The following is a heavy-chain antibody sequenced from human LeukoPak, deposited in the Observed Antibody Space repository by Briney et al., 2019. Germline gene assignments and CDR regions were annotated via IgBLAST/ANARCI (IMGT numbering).Heavy chain of an antibody. V-gene: IGHV4-59*08. CDR1: GGSITRYY. CDR3: ARHISSGGTYAHFDY. J-gene: IGHJ4*02. D-gene: IGHD1-26*01. Sequence: SETLSLTCSVSGGSITRYYWTWIRQPPGKGLEWIGYIHYNGITNYSPSLKSRVTMSLDTSKNQVSLKLNSVSAADTAVYYCARHISSGGTYAHFDYWGQGTLVTVSS. CDR2: IHYNGIT.